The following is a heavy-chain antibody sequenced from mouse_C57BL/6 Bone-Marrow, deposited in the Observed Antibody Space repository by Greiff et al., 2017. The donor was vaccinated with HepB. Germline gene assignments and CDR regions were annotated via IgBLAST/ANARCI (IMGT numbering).Heavy chain of an antibody. V-gene: IGHV5-4*01. CDR2: ISDGGSYT. CDR3: ARDMGRDDAPLAD. D-gene: IGHD2-3*01. CDR1: GFTFSSYA. J-gene: IGHJ3*01. Sequence: DVKLQESGGGLVKPGGSLKLSCAASGFTFSSYAMSWVRQTPEKRLEWVATISDGGSYTYYPDNVKGRFTISRDNAKNNLYLQMSHLKSEDTALYYWARDMGRDDAPLADWGQGTLVTVSA.